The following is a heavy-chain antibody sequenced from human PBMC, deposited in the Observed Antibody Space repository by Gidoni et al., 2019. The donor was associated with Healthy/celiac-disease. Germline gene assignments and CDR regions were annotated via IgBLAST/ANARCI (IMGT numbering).Heavy chain of an antibody. V-gene: IGHV4-38-2*02. D-gene: IGHD6-19*01. CDR2: IYHSGST. CDR1: GYSISSGYY. Sequence: QVQLQESGPGLVKPSETLSLTCTVSGYSISSGYYWGWIRQPPGKGLEWIGSIYHSGSTYYNPSLKSRVTISVDTSKNQFSLKLSSVTAADTAVYYCARDLGSGWYSGLYYYYGMDVWGQGTTVTVSS. CDR3: ARDLGSGWYSGLYYYYGMDV. J-gene: IGHJ6*02.